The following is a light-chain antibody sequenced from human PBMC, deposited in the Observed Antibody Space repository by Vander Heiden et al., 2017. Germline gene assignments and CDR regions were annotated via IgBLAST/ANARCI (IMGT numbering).Light chain of an antibody. CDR1: SFNIGSNY. V-gene: IGLV1-47*01. CDR3: AAWDDSLSGWV. CDR2: RNK. J-gene: IGLJ3*02. Sequence: QSVLTQRPSASGTPGQRVTISCSGSSFNIGSNYVYWYQHLTETAPNLLTDRNKQRPSGVPDRFAGSKSGTSAALAISGLRSEDEADYYCAAWDDSLSGWVFGGGTKLTVL.